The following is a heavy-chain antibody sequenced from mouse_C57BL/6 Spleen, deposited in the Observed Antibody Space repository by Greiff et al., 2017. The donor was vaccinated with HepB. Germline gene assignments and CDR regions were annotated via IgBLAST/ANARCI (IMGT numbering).Heavy chain of an antibody. V-gene: IGHV5-4*01. J-gene: IGHJ2*01. CDR1: GFTFSSYA. D-gene: IGHD1-1*01. Sequence: EVKLVESGGGLVKPGGSLKLSCAASGFTFSSYAMSWVRQTPEKRLEWVATISDGGSYTYYPDNVKGRFTISRDNAKNKLYLQMSHLKSEDTAMYYCARDYYGSSYYFDYWGQGTTLTVSS. CDR2: ISDGGSYT. CDR3: ARDYYGSSYYFDY.